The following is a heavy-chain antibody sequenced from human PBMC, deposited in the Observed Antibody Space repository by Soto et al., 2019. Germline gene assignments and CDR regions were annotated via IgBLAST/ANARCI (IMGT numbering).Heavy chain of an antibody. CDR1: GYTFTGYY. CDR3: ARERYQVISDGMDV. D-gene: IGHD2-2*01. Sequence: ASVKVSCKSSGYTFTGYYIHWVREAPGQGLEWMGWINPQTGGTSYAQKFQGRVTLSRDTSINTAYLELSRLRFDDAAVYFCARERYQVISDGMDVWGQGTTVTVSS. CDR2: INPQTGGT. V-gene: IGHV1-2*02. J-gene: IGHJ6*02.